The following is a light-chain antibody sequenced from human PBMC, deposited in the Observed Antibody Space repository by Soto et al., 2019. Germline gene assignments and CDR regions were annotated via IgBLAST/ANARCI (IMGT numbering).Light chain of an antibody. V-gene: IGKV3-15*01. J-gene: IGKJ1*01. CDR1: QSVSSN. Sequence: EIVMTQSPATLSVSPGERATLSCRASQSVSSNLAWYQQKPGQAPRLLIYGASTRATGIPARFSGSGSGTEFTLTISRLQSEDFAVYYCQQYNKWGTFGQGTKVEIK. CDR2: GAS. CDR3: QQYNKWGT.